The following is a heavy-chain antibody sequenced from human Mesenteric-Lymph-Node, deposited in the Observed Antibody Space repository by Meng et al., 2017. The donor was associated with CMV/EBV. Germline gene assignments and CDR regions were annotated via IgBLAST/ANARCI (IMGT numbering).Heavy chain of an antibody. CDR3: ARDGRLRYFDWPPGGWFDP. CDR2: INRSGST. Sequence: SFSGYYWSWIRQPPGKGLEWIGEINRSGSTNYNPSLKSRVTISVDTSKNQFSLKLSSVTAADTAVYYCARDGRLRYFDWPPGGWFDPWGQGTLVTVSS. J-gene: IGHJ5*02. V-gene: IGHV4-34*01. CDR1: SFSGYY. D-gene: IGHD3-9*01.